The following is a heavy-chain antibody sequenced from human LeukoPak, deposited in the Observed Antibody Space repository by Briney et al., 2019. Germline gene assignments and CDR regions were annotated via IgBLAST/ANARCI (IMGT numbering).Heavy chain of an antibody. V-gene: IGHV3-23*01. CDR3: AKGLGYCSSTSCLYYYYYMDV. J-gene: IGHJ6*03. CDR1: GFNFTRYA. CDR2: ISGSGGST. Sequence: GGSLRLSCATSGFNFTRYAMSWVRQAPGKGLEWVSAISGSGGSTYYADSVKGRFTISRDNSKNTLYLQMNSLRAEDTAVYYCAKGLGYCSSTSCLYYYYYMDVWGKGTTVTVSS. D-gene: IGHD2-2*01.